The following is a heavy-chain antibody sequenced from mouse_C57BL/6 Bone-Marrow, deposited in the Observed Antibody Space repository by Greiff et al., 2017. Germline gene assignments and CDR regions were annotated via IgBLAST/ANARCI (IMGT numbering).Heavy chain of an antibody. Sequence: VHVKQSGTVLARPGASVKMSCKTSGYTFTSYWMHWVKQRPGQGLEWIGAIYPGNSDTSYNQKFKGKAKLTAVTSASTAYMELSSLTNEDSAVYYCTRYYGKRYYYAMDYWGQGTSVTVSS. D-gene: IGHD2-1*01. CDR2: IYPGNSDT. J-gene: IGHJ4*01. V-gene: IGHV1-5*01. CDR3: TRYYGKRYYYAMDY. CDR1: GYTFTSYW.